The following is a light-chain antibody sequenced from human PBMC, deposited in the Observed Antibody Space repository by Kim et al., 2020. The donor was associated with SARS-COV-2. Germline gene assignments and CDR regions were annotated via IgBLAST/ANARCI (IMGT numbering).Light chain of an antibody. J-gene: IGKJ1*01. CDR3: QQYNKWPLT. CDR2: EAS. V-gene: IGKV3-15*01. CDR1: QSVNSN. Sequence: EIVLTQSPATLSVSPGERATLSCRASQSVNSNLAWYQHKPGQAPRLLIYEASARATGFPARFSGSGSGTEFTLTINSLQSEDFAVYWCQQYNKWPLTFGQGTKVDIK.